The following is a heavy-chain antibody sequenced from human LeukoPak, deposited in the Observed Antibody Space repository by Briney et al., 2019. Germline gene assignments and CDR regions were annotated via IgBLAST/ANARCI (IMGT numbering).Heavy chain of an antibody. CDR1: GGSFSGYY. J-gene: IGHJ5*02. V-gene: IGHV4-34*01. Sequence: SEALSLICAVYGGSFSGYYWSWIRQPPGKGLEWIGEINHSGSTNYNPSLKSRVTISVDTSKNQFSLKQSSVTAADTAVYYCARGTSTNWFDPWDQGTLVTVSS. CDR3: ARGTSTNWFDP. CDR2: INHSGST. D-gene: IGHD3-3*02.